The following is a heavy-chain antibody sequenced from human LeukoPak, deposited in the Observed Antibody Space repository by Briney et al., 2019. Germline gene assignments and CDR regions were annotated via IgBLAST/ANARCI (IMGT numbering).Heavy chain of an antibody. D-gene: IGHD6-13*01. CDR2: INPGGNKK. Sequence: GGSLRLSCAASGLMFNGYWMHWFRQVPGKGLVWVSEINPGGNKKNYADSVWGRFTVSRDNAKDTVYLQMDRVSVGDTAVYYCARETVGAPGFDYWGQGTLVSVSS. CDR3: ARETVGAPGFDY. V-gene: IGHV3-74*01. J-gene: IGHJ4*02. CDR1: GLMFNGYW.